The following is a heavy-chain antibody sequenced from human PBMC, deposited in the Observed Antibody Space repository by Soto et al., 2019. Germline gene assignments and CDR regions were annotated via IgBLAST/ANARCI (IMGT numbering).Heavy chain of an antibody. V-gene: IGHV4-34*01. CDR2: INHSGST. D-gene: IGHD6-19*01. J-gene: IGHJ4*02. Sequence: SETLSLTCAVYGGSFSGYYWSWIRQPPGKGLEWIGEINHSGSTNYNPSLKSRVTISVDTSKNQFSLKLSSVTAADTAVYYCARDPTGGIAVAGTLDDYWGQGTLVTVSS. CDR3: ARDPTGGIAVAGTLDDY. CDR1: GGSFSGYY.